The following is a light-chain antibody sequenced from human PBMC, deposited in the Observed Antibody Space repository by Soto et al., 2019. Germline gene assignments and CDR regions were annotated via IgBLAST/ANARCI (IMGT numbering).Light chain of an antibody. Sequence: EVVLTQSPATLSLSPGEGATLSCRASQSIGNYLAWYQQKTGQAPRLLIYATSNRATCIPAGFSGSGSGTAFSLPISSLEPADFAVYYCQKRSSWPFTFGPGTKVDIK. CDR3: QKRSSWPFT. J-gene: IGKJ3*01. CDR1: QSIGNY. V-gene: IGKV3-11*01. CDR2: ATS.